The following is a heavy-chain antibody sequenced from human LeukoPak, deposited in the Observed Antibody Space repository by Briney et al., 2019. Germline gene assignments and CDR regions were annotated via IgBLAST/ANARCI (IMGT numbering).Heavy chain of an antibody. J-gene: IGHJ4*02. D-gene: IGHD3-10*01. Sequence: ASVKVSCKASGYTFTGYYMHWVRQAPGQGLEWMGWISAYNGNTNYAQKLQGRVTMTTDTSTSTAYMELRSLRSDDTAVYYCARHLRDYYGSGSYYNGFDYWGQGTLVTVSS. CDR3: ARHLRDYYGSGSYYNGFDY. CDR2: ISAYNGNT. CDR1: GYTFTGYY. V-gene: IGHV1-18*04.